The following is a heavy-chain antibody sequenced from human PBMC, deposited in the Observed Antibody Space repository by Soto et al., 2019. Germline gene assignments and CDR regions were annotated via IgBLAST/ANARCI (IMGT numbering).Heavy chain of an antibody. Sequence: QVQLVQSGAEVKKPGASVKVSCKASGYTFTSYGISWVRQAPGQGLEWMGWISAYNGNTNYAQKLQGRVTRTTDTSTSTAYMELRSLRSDDTAVDYCARDHAAHGEQWPPNWFDHWGQGTLVTVSS. D-gene: IGHD6-19*01. CDR2: ISAYNGNT. CDR3: ARDHAAHGEQWPPNWFDH. J-gene: IGHJ5*02. CDR1: GYTFTSYG. V-gene: IGHV1-18*01.